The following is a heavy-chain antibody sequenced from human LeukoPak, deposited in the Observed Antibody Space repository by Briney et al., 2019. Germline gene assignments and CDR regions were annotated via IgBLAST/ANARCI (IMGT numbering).Heavy chain of an antibody. Sequence: PGGSLRLSCVASGFSFDDYGMFWVRQAPGKGLEWVAGISWNSGRIGYADSVKGRFTISRDNSKNTLYLQMNSLRAEDTAVYYCARPVDYHYYYGMDVWGQGTTVTVS. D-gene: IGHD4-23*01. J-gene: IGHJ6*02. V-gene: IGHV3-9*01. CDR2: ISWNSGRI. CDR3: ARPVDYHYYYGMDV. CDR1: GFSFDDYG.